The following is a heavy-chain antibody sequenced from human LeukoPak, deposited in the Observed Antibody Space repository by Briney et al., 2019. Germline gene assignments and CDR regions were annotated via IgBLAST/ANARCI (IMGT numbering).Heavy chain of an antibody. Sequence: ASAKVSCKASGYTFTSYYMHWVRQAPGQGLEWMGIINPSGGSTSYAQKFQGRVTMTRDTSTSTVYMELSSLRSEDTAVYYCAREWSGCSGGSCYSGHYYYYYGMDVWGQGTTVTVSS. CDR1: GYTFTSYY. D-gene: IGHD2-15*01. V-gene: IGHV1-46*01. J-gene: IGHJ6*02. CDR3: AREWSGCSGGSCYSGHYYYYYGMDV. CDR2: INPSGGST.